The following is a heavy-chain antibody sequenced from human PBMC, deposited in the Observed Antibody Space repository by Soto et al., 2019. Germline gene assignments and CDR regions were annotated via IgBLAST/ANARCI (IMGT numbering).Heavy chain of an antibody. CDR2: INHSGST. J-gene: IGHJ5*02. CDR3: ARGQCFDP. V-gene: IGHV4-34*01. CDR1: GGSFSGYY. Sequence: QVQLQQWGAGLLKPSETLSLTCAVYGGSFSGYYWSWIRQPPGKGLEWIGEINHSGSTNYNPSLXRXVXXSVDTSKNQFSLKLSSVTAADTAVYYCARGQCFDPWGQGTLVTVSS.